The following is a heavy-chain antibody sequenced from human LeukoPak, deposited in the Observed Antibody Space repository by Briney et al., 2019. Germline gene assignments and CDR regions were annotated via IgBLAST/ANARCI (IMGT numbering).Heavy chain of an antibody. V-gene: IGHV4-59*01. CDR1: GGSISSYY. D-gene: IGHD2-21*01. J-gene: IGHJ6*02. CDR3: ARGGDPHYGMDV. Sequence: SETLSLTCTVSGGSISSYYWSWIRQPPGKGLEWIGHIYYSGSTNYNPSLRSRVTISVDTSKNQCSLKLSSVTAADTAVYYCARGGDPHYGMDVWGQGTTVTVSS. CDR2: IYYSGST.